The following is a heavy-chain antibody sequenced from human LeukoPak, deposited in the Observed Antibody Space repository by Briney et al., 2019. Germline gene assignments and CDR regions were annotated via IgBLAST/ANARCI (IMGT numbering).Heavy chain of an antibody. Sequence: GGSLRLSCAASGFTFSDYYMSWIRQAPGKGLEWVSYISSSGSTIYYADSVKGRFTISRDDAKNSLYLQMNSLRAEDTAVYYCARDPPYYDSSGYYYDYWGQGTLVTVSS. CDR2: ISSSGSTI. CDR3: ARDPPYYDSSGYYYDY. V-gene: IGHV3-11*04. J-gene: IGHJ4*02. CDR1: GFTFSDYY. D-gene: IGHD3-22*01.